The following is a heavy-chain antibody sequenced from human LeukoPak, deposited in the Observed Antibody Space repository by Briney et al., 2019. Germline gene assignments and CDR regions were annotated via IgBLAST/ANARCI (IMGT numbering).Heavy chain of an antibody. J-gene: IGHJ4*02. CDR2: FDLEDGEK. CDR3: ATSQLELLTYIDS. V-gene: IGHV1-24*01. Sequence: GASVKVSCKVSGYTLTEISMHWVRQAPGKGLEWMGGFDLEDGEKIYAQKFQGGVTMTEDTSTDTAYMELSSMRSEDTAVYYCATSQLELLTYIDSWGQGTLVTVSS. D-gene: IGHD1-1*01. CDR1: GYTLTEIS.